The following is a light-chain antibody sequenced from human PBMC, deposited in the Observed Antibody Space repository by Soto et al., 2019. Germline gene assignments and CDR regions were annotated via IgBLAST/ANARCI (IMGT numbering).Light chain of an antibody. Sequence: DIQMTQSPSSLSASVGDRVTITCRASQSISSYVNWYQQKPGKAPKLLIYAASSLQSGVPSRFSGSGSGTDFTLTISSLQPEDFATYYCQQIYSTPRTFGQGTKLEIK. V-gene: IGKV1-39*01. CDR2: AAS. CDR1: QSISSY. CDR3: QQIYSTPRT. J-gene: IGKJ2*01.